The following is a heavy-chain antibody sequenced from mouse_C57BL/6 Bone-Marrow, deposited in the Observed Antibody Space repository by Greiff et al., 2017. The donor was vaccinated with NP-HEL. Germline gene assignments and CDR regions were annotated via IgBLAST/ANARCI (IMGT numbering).Heavy chain of an antibody. CDR1: GYTFTSYT. CDR3: ARDYGYDAWFAY. Sequence: VQLQQSGAELARPGASVKMSCKASGYTFTSYTMHWVKQRPGQGLEWIGYINPSSGYTKYNQKFKDTATLTADKSSSTAYMQLSSLTSEDSAVYYCARDYGYDAWFAYWGQGTLVTVSA. J-gene: IGHJ3*01. CDR2: INPSSGYT. V-gene: IGHV1-4*01. D-gene: IGHD2-2*01.